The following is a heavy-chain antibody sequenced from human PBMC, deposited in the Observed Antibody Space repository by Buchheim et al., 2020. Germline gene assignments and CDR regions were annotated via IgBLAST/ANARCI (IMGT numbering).Heavy chain of an antibody. CDR1: GGSISSYY. D-gene: IGHD2-15*01. V-gene: IGHV4-59*01. J-gene: IGHJ5*02. CDR2: IYYSGST. CDR3: ARDRGVVAAIHPGWFDP. Sequence: QVQLQESGPGLVKPSETLSLTCTVSGGSISSYYWSWIRQPPGKGLEWIGYIYYSGSTNYNPSLKSRVTISVDTSKNQFSLKLSSVTAADTAVYYCARDRGVVAAIHPGWFDPWGQGTL.